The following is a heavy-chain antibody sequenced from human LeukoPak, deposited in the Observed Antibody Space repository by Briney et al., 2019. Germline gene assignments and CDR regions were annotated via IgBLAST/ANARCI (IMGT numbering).Heavy chain of an antibody. CDR2: IIPIFGTA. J-gene: IGHJ4*02. D-gene: IGHD5-24*01. CDR1: GGTFSSYA. Sequence: SVKVSCRASGGTFSSYAISWVRQAPGQGLEWMGRIIPIFGTANYAQKFQGRVTITTDESTSTAYMELSSLRSEDTAVYYCARAAFLDSDGYNYYSDYWGQGTLVTVSS. V-gene: IGHV1-69*05. CDR3: ARAAFLDSDGYNYYSDY.